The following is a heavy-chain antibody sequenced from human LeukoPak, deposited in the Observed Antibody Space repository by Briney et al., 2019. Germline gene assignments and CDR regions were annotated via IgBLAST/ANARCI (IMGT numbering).Heavy chain of an antibody. J-gene: IGHJ4*02. D-gene: IGHD2-2*01. CDR3: ARELGSCSSTSCPLYHY. CDR2: INPNNGGT. CDR1: GYRFTDYY. Sequence: ASVKVSCKASGYRFTDYYVHWVRQAPGQGLEWMGWINPNNGGTNYAQKFYGRVTMTRVTSITTAYMELNRLTSDDTAAYYCARELGSCSSTSCPLYHYWGQGTLVTVSS. V-gene: IGHV1-2*02.